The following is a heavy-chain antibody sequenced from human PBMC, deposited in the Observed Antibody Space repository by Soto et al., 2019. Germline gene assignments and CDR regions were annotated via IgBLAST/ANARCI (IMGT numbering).Heavy chain of an antibody. CDR3: ARARSGYDIDY. V-gene: IGHV3-48*03. D-gene: IGHD5-12*01. J-gene: IGHJ4*02. Sequence: ESGGGLVQPGGSLRLSCVVSGFTFSNYEMNWVRQAPGKGLEYISYISSSGRTIYYADSVKGRFTVSRDNAKNSLYLQMNSLRAEDTAVYYCARARSGYDIDYWGQGTLVTVSS. CDR2: ISSSGRTI. CDR1: GFTFSNYE.